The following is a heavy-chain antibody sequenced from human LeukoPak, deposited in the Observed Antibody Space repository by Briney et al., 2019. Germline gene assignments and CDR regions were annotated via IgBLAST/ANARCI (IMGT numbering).Heavy chain of an antibody. Sequence: SETLSLTCTVSGGSISSSSYYWGWIRQPPGKGLEWIGSIYYSGSTYYNPSLKSRVTISVDTSKNQFSLKLSSVTAADTAVYYCARASDDYDSSGYYPDKFDYWGQGTLVTVSS. D-gene: IGHD3-22*01. CDR1: GGSISSSSYY. V-gene: IGHV4-39*07. J-gene: IGHJ4*02. CDR3: ARASDDYDSSGYYPDKFDY. CDR2: IYYSGST.